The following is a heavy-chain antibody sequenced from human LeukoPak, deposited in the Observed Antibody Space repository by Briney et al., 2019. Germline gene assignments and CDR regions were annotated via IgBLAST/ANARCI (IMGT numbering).Heavy chain of an antibody. J-gene: IGHJ5*02. CDR3: ARELAVAGTPYWFDP. CDR2: IYYSGST. V-gene: IGHV4-59*01. CDR1: GGSISSYY. Sequence: SETLSLTCTVSGGSISSYYWNWVRQPPGKGLEWIGYIYYSGSTNYNPSLKSRVTISVDTSKNQFSLKLSSATAADTAVYYCARELAVAGTPYWFDPWGQGTLVTVSS. D-gene: IGHD6-19*01.